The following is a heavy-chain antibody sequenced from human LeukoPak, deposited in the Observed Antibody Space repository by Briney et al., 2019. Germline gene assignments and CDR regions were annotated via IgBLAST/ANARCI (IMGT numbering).Heavy chain of an antibody. CDR2: IYTSGST. V-gene: IGHV4-61*02. J-gene: IGHJ3*02. D-gene: IGHD1-26*01. CDR3: ARAPLGGGPIDAFDI. Sequence: PSETLSLTCTVSGGSISSGSYYWSWIRQPAGKGLEWIGRIYTSGSTNYNPPLKSRVTISVDTSKNQFSLKLSSVTAADTAVYYCARAPLGGGPIDAFDIWGQGTMVTVSS. CDR1: GGSISSGSYY.